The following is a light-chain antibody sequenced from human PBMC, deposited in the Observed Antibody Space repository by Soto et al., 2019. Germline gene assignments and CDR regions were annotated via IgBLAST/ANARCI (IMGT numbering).Light chain of an antibody. J-gene: IGLJ2*01. Sequence: QSALTQPASVSGSPGQSITISCTGTSSDVGGYNYVSWYQQHPGKAPKLMIYDVSNRPSGVSNRFSGSKSCITASLTISGLQAEDEADYYFSSYTSSSTYVVFGGGTKLTVL. CDR2: DVS. CDR1: SSDVGGYNY. V-gene: IGLV2-14*01. CDR3: SSYTSSSTYVV.